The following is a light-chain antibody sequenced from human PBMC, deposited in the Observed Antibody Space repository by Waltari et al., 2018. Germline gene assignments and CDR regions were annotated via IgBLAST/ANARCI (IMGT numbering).Light chain of an antibody. CDR2: KAS. Sequence: DIQMTQSPSTLSASVGDRVTITCRASQSINSWLAWYQHKAGKAPNLLSYKASSLQSGVPSRFSGSGSGTEFTLTISSLQPDDSATYYCQQYNSYPWTFGHGTKVEIK. V-gene: IGKV1-5*03. CDR1: QSINSW. J-gene: IGKJ1*01. CDR3: QQYNSYPWT.